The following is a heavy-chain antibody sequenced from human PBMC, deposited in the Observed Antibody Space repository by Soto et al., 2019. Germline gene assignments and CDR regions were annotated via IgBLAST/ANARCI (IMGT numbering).Heavy chain of an antibody. CDR2: IYYSGRT. CDR3: AGLRPDSGWAFDY. J-gene: IGHJ4*02. Sequence: PSETLSLTCAVSGGSISSGGYSCGWIRQPQGKGLEWAGSIYYSGRTYYDPSLKSRVTISVDTSKNQFSLKLSSVTAADTAVYYCAGLRPDSGWAFDYWGQGTLVTVSS. D-gene: IGHD6-19*01. V-gene: IGHV4-39*01. CDR1: GGSISSGGYS.